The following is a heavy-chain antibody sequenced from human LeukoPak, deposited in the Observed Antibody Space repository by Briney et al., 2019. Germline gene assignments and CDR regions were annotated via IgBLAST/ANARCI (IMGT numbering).Heavy chain of an antibody. J-gene: IGHJ4*02. Sequence: GGSLRLSCAASGFTFSNAWMSWVRQAPGKGLEWVGRIKSKTDGGTTDYAAPVKGRFTISRDDSKNTLYLQMNSLKTEDTAVYYCTTDRDLIPGYSYGRYYFDYWGQGTLVTVSS. CDR3: TTDRDLIPGYSYGRYYFDY. D-gene: IGHD5-18*01. CDR2: IKSKTDGGTT. CDR1: GFTFSNAW. V-gene: IGHV3-15*01.